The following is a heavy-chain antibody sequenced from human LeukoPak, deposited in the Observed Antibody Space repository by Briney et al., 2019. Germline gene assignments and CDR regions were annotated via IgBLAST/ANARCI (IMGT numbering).Heavy chain of an antibody. D-gene: IGHD4-11*01. CDR2: INTNTGNP. CDR3: ARDYSNYYYYYMDV. J-gene: IGHJ6*03. CDR1: GYTFTSYA. V-gene: IGHV7-4-1*02. Sequence: GASVKVSCKASGYTFTSYAMNWVRQAPGQGLEWMGWINTNTGNPTYAQGFTGRFVFSLDTSVSTAYLQISSLKAEDTAVYYCARDYSNYYYYYMDVWGKGTTVTVSS.